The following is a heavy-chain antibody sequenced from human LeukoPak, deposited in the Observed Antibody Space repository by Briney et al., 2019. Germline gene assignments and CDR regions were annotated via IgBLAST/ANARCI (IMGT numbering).Heavy chain of an antibody. D-gene: IGHD3-3*01. CDR3: ARGHFASYDFWSGYQRVAFDI. CDR2: INHSGST. J-gene: IGHJ3*02. V-gene: IGHV4-34*01. Sequence: SETLSLTCAVYGGSFSGYYWSWIRQPPGKWLEWIGEINHSGSTNYNPSLKSRVTISVDTSKNHFSLKLSSVTAADTAVYYCARGHFASYDFWSGYQRVAFDIWGQGTMVTVSS. CDR1: GGSFSGYY.